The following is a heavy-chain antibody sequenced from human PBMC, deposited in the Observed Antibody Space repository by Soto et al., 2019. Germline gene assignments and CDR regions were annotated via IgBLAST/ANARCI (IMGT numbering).Heavy chain of an antibody. J-gene: IGHJ1*01. CDR3: ARSLLQGDF. CDR2: INPNGGST. CDR1: GYTFIHYY. D-gene: IGHD2-21*01. Sequence: QVQLVQSGAEVKKPGASVKISCKASGYTFIHYYIHWVTQAPGQGLEWMAIINPNGGSTNYAQKFQGRVTVTSDTSTTTVSMELNILESDDTAVYFCARSLLQGDFWGQGTLVTVSS. V-gene: IGHV1-46*01.